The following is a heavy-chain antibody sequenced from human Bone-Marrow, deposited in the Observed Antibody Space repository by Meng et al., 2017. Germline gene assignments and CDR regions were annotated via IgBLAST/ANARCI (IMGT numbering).Heavy chain of an antibody. CDR1: GKSFDTAW. Sequence: GELVKSGGGLGEPGWSLRLAFEAYGKSFDTAWMTWVRQAPGKGLEWVGRIGNKKEGRTTDYAAPVKGRFTISSDESKNTFYLQMNSLKSEDTAVYYCIAWYLGFWGQGTLVTVSS. CDR2: IGNKKEGRTT. V-gene: IGHV3-15*04. J-gene: IGHJ4*02. CDR3: IAWYLGF.